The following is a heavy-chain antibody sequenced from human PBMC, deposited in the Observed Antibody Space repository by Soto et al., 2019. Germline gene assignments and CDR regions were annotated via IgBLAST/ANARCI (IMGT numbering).Heavy chain of an antibody. J-gene: IGHJ4*02. Sequence: GGSVRLSCAASGVTFSNYTMHWVRQAPGKGLEWVALISYDEIDKYFADAVKGRFTIYRDNYKNTLYLQMDSLRAEDTAVYYCPGRSGSSDYCGPGPLVTVFS. CDR2: ISYDEIDK. D-gene: IGHD3-10*01. V-gene: IGHV3-30*04. CDR3: PGRSGSSDY. CDR1: GVTFSNYT.